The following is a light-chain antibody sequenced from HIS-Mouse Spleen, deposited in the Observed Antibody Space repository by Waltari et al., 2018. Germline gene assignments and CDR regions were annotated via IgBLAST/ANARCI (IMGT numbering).Light chain of an antibody. J-gene: IGKJ1*01. CDR3: QQYGSSPPWT. Sequence: EIVLTQSPGTLSLSPGERATLSCRASQSVSSSYLACYQQKPGQAPRLLIYGASSRATGIPERLSGSGSGTDFTLTISRLEPEDFAVYYCQQYGSSPPWTFGQGTKVEIK. CDR1: QSVSSSY. CDR2: GAS. V-gene: IGKV3-20*01.